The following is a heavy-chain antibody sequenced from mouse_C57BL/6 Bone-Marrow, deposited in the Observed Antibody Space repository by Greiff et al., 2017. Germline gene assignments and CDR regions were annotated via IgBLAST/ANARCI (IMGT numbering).Heavy chain of an antibody. J-gene: IGHJ4*01. V-gene: IGHV1-81*01. CDR1: GYTFTSYG. Sequence: QVQLQQSGAELARPGASVKLSCKASGYTFTSYGISWVKQRTGQGLEWIGELYPRSGNTYYNEKFKGQATLTADTSSSTAYKGLRGLTSEDSAVDFCAAIYYYGSSYYYAMDDWGQGTSVTVSA. CDR3: AAIYYYGSSYYYAMDD. D-gene: IGHD1-1*01. CDR2: LYPRSGNT.